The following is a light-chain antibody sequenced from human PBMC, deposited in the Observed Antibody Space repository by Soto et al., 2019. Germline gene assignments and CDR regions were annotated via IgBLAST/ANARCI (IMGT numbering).Light chain of an antibody. J-gene: IGLJ3*02. Sequence: QSALTQPASVSGSPGQSITISCTGTSSDVGAYNYVSWYQQHPGKAPKLMIYEVSNRPSWVSNRFSGSKSGNTASLTISGLQAEDEADYYCSSYTTSSTLVFGGGTKLTVL. CDR1: SSDVGAYNY. CDR2: EVS. V-gene: IGLV2-14*01. CDR3: SSYTTSSTLV.